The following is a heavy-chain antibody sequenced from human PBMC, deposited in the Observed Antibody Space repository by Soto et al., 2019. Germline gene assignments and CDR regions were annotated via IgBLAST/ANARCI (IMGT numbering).Heavy chain of an antibody. V-gene: IGHV3-23*01. D-gene: IGHD3-10*01. J-gene: IGHJ4*02. CDR1: GFSFGSYA. CDR2: ISGSDGKT. CDR3: ARVGRGSGTYFLDN. Sequence: GGSLRLSCAASGFSFGSYALSWVRQAPGKGLEWVSTISGSDGKTFYADSVKGRFSISRDTSQRSLYLQMNSLRPEDTAVYYCARVGRGSGTYFLDNWGQGTQVTVSS.